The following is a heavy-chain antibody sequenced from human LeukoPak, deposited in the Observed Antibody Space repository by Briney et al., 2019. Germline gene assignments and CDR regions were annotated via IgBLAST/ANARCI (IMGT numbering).Heavy chain of an antibody. D-gene: IGHD2-8*02. Sequence: GASVKVSCKASGFTFTNYYMHWVRQAPGQGLEWMGLINPSGSSTNYAQKFRGRVTMTRDTSTPTVYMELSSLRSEDTAVYYCAREESGGYFDYGGQGTLVTVSS. CDR2: INPSGSST. V-gene: IGHV1-46*01. CDR1: GFTFTNYY. J-gene: IGHJ4*02. CDR3: AREESGGYFDY.